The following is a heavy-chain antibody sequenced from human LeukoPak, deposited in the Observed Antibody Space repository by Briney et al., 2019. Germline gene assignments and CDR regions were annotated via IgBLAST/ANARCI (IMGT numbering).Heavy chain of an antibody. CDR3: ARGGGVHYYDSSGYYYNY. J-gene: IGHJ4*02. V-gene: IGHV5-51*01. CDR2: IYPGDSDT. CDR1: GYSFTSYW. Sequence: GESLKISCKGSGYSFTSYWIGWVRQMPGKGLEWMGIIYPGDSDTRYSPSFQGQVTISADKSISTAYLQWSSLKASDTAMHYCARGGGVHYYDSSGYYYNYWGQGTLVTVSS. D-gene: IGHD3-22*01.